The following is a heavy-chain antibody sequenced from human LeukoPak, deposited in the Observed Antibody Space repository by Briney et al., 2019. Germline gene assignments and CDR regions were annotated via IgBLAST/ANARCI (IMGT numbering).Heavy chain of an antibody. CDR3: ARDSRGHYYYYYMDV. J-gene: IGHJ6*03. D-gene: IGHD3-22*01. V-gene: IGHV3-30*03. CDR2: MSYDGSNK. CDR1: GFTFTSYG. Sequence: GRSLRLSCAASGFTFTSYGMHWVRQAPGKGLEWVAVMSYDGSNKYFADSVKGRFIISRDNSKNTLYLQMNDLRTEDTAVYYCARDSRGHYYYYYMDVWGKGTTVTVSS.